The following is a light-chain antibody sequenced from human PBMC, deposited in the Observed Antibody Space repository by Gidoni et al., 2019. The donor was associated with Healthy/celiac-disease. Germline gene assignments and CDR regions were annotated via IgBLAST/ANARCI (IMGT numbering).Light chain of an antibody. CDR1: QSLLHSNGYNY. CDR3: KQDLQSPWT. J-gene: IGKJ1*01. V-gene: IGKV2-28*01. Sequence: DIFLTQSPLSLPVTPGEPASISCRSSQSLLHSNGYNYLDWYLQKPGQSPQLLIYSGSNRASGVPDRFSGSGSGTDFTLKISTVEAEDVGVYYCKQDLQSPWTFGQGTKVEIK. CDR2: SGS.